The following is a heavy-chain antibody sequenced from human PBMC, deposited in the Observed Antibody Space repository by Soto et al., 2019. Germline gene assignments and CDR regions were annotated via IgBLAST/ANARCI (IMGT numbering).Heavy chain of an antibody. V-gene: IGHV3-23*01. Sequence: GGSLRLSCAASGFTFSSYAMSWVRQAPGKGLEWVSAISGSGGSTYYADSVKGRFTISRDNSKNTLYLQMNSLRAEDTAVYYCAKDRGSELRYFDWLLPFDYWGQGTLVTVSS. D-gene: IGHD3-9*01. CDR2: ISGSGGST. CDR1: GFTFSSYA. CDR3: AKDRGSELRYFDWLLPFDY. J-gene: IGHJ4*02.